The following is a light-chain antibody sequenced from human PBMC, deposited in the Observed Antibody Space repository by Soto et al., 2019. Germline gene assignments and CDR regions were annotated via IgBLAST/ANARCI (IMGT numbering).Light chain of an antibody. CDR3: QQYNDWPHT. V-gene: IGKV3-15*01. CDR2: GAS. J-gene: IGKJ1*01. CDR1: QSVTSN. Sequence: EVLMTQSPATLSVSPGERATLSCRASQSVTSNLAWYRQKPGHAPTLLIYGASTRATGMPARFSGSGSGTEFTLTISSLQSEDFAVYYCQQYNDWPHTFGQGTKVEIK.